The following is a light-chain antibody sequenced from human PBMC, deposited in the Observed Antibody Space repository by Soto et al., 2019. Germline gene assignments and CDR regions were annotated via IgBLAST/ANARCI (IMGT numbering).Light chain of an antibody. CDR1: QTLSSRH. J-gene: IGKJ1*01. CDR2: GSS. CDR3: QQFNNWPPWT. V-gene: IGKV3-20*01. Sequence: VLTHSPGTLSLSPCERAALSFRASQTLSSRHLAWYQQKPGQAPRLLIYGSSSRATDIPDRFSGSGSGTEFTLTISGLQSDDFAVYYCQQFNNWPPWTFGQGTKVDI.